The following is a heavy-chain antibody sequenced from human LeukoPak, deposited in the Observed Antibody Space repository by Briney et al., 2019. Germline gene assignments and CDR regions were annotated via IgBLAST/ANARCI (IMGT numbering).Heavy chain of an antibody. D-gene: IGHD2-15*01. Sequence: SGTLSLTCAVYGGSFSGYYWSWIRQPPGKGLEWIGEINHSGSTNYNPSLKSRVTISVDTSKNQFSLKLSSVTAADTAVYYCARAEVAGSTGPFDYWGQGTLVTVSS. J-gene: IGHJ4*02. CDR3: ARAEVAGSTGPFDY. CDR2: INHSGST. CDR1: GGSFSGYY. V-gene: IGHV4-34*01.